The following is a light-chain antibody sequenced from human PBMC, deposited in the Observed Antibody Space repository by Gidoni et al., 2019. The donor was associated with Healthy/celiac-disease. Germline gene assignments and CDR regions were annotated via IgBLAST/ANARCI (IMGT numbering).Light chain of an antibody. J-gene: IGLJ7*01. CDR3: AAWDDSLSGAV. CDR1: SSNTGSIF. Sequence: QPVLPQPPSASGTPRPRVTTSCSGSSSNTGSIFVYWYQQLPGTAPKLLIYRNNQRPSGVPDRFSGSKSGTSASLAISGLRSEDEADYYCAAWDDSLSGAVFGGGTQLTVL. V-gene: IGLV1-47*01. CDR2: RNN.